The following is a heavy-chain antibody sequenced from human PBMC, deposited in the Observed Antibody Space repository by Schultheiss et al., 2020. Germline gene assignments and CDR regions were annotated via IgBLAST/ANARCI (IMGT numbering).Heavy chain of an antibody. J-gene: IGHJ2*01. Sequence: SETLSLTCTVSGGSISSSSYYWGWIRQPPGKGLEWIGSIYYSGSTYYNPSLKSRVTISVDTSKNQFSLKLSSVTAADTAVYYCARRLYWYFDLWGRGTLVTVSS. V-gene: IGHV4-39*01. CDR3: ARRLYWYFDL. CDR1: GGSISSSSYY. CDR2: IYYSGST.